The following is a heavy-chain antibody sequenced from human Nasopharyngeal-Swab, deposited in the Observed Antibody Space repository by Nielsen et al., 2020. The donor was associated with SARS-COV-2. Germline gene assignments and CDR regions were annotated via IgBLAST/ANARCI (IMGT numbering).Heavy chain of an antibody. V-gene: IGHV3-30-3*01. J-gene: IGHJ6*02. CDR2: ISYDGSNK. Sequence: GESLKISCAASGFTFSDYYMAWIRQAPGKGLEWVAVISYDGSNKYYADSVKGRFTISRDNSKNTLYLQMNSLRAEDTAVYYCARDLVVGYYGMDVWGQGTTVTVSS. CDR1: GFTFSDYY. D-gene: IGHD2-15*01. CDR3: ARDLVVGYYGMDV.